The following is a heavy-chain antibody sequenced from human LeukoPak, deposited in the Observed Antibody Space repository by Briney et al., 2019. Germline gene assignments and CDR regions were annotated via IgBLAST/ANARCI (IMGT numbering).Heavy chain of an antibody. CDR1: GYPFTIYG. Sequence: ASVKVSCKASGYPFTIYGLTWVRQPPGQGLQWMGWIAAYNGATNYAQIFQGRISMTTDTSTNTGYMELRSLTSDDTAVYYCAREDSNSENFWGQGTLVTVSS. D-gene: IGHD2/OR15-2a*01. CDR3: AREDSNSENF. CDR2: IAAYNGAT. J-gene: IGHJ4*02. V-gene: IGHV1-18*01.